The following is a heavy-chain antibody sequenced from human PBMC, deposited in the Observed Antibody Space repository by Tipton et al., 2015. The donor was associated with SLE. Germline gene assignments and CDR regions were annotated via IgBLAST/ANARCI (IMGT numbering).Heavy chain of an antibody. V-gene: IGHV4-34*01. Sequence: LRLSCAASGFTVSSNYWSWIRQPPGKGLEWIGEINHSGSTNYNPSLKSRVTISVDTSKNQFSLKLSSVTAADTAVYYCARGNEVTISFDYWGQGTLVTVSS. CDR1: GFTVSSNY. D-gene: IGHD3-3*01. CDR2: INHSGST. CDR3: ARGNEVTISFDY. J-gene: IGHJ4*02.